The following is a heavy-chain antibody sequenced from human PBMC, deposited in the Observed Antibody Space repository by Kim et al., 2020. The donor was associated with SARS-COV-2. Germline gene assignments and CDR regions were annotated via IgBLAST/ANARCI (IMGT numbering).Heavy chain of an antibody. CDR2: ISSLSDYI. V-gene: IGHV3-21*01. D-gene: IGHD2-15*01. CDR3: AKDRVASATRGGFDF. J-gene: IGHJ4*01. CDR1: GFSFNTYS. Sequence: GGSLRLSCAASGFSFNTYSMNWVRQAPGKGLEWVSAISSLSDYIYYPDSMKGRFTISRDNAKNLVYLQINSLRADATAVYFCAKDRVASATRGGFDFWG.